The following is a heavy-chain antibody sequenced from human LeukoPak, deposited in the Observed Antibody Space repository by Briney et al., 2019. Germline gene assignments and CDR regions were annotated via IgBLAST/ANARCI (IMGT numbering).Heavy chain of an antibody. CDR1: GYSISSGYY. CDR2: IYHSGST. D-gene: IGHD6-13*01. V-gene: IGHV4-38-2*01. CDR3: ARARIAAAAEYFDY. J-gene: IGHJ4*02. Sequence: SETLSLTCAASGYSISSGYYWGWIRQPPGKGLEWIGSIYHSGSTYYNPSLKSRVTISVDTSKNQFSLKLSSVTAADTAVYYCARARIAAAAEYFDYWGQGTLVTVSS.